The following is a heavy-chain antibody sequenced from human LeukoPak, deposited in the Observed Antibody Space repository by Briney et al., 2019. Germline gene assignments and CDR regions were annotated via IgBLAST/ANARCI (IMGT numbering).Heavy chain of an antibody. Sequence: SETLSLTCTVSGGSISSSSYYWGWIRQPPGKGLEWIGSIYYSGSTYYNPSLKSRVTISVDTSKNQFSLKLSSVTAADTAVYYCASGRYDFWSGYSPTIFDYWGQGTLVTVSS. V-gene: IGHV4-39*07. J-gene: IGHJ4*02. D-gene: IGHD3-3*01. CDR1: GGSISSSSYY. CDR3: ASGRYDFWSGYSPTIFDY. CDR2: IYYSGST.